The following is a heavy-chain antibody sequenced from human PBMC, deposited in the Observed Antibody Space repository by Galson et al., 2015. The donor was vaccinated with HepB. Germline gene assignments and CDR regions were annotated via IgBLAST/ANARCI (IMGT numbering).Heavy chain of an antibody. CDR3: ARAGRSGSFDS. Sequence: SLRLSCAASGFTFSDYYMTWIRQAPGKGLEWVSYISSSSSYTTYADSVKGRFTISRDNAKNSLFLQMSSLGAEDTAVYYCARAGRSGSFDSWGQGTLVTVTS. CDR1: GFTFSDYY. V-gene: IGHV3-11*06. J-gene: IGHJ4*02. CDR2: ISSSSSYT. D-gene: IGHD1-26*01.